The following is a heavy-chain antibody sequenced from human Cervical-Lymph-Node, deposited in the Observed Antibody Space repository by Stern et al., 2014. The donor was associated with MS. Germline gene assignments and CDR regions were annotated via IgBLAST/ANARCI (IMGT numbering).Heavy chain of an antibody. CDR2: INPSGDST. D-gene: IGHD3-22*01. CDR3: ARDMYYATSGSYYGFDY. J-gene: IGHJ4*02. V-gene: IGHV1-46*01. Sequence: VQLVQSGAEVKKPGASVKVSCKASGYTFTSYYIHWVRQAPGQGLEWMGIINPSGDSTTYSQKFQDRVTMTRDTSTSTLYMELSSLRSEDTAVYYCARDMYYATSGSYYGFDYWGQGTLGTVSS. CDR1: GYTFTSYY.